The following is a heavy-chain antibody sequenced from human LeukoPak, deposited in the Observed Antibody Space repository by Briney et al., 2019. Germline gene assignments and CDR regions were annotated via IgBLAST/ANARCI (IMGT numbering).Heavy chain of an antibody. J-gene: IGHJ4*02. CDR1: GYTFTSYD. Sequence: ALVKVSCKASGYTFTSYDINWVRQATGQGLEWMGWMNPNSGNTGYAQKFQGRVTMTRNTSISTAYMELSSLRSEDTAVYYCARAPSGPTRFDYWGQGTLVTVSS. V-gene: IGHV1-8*01. CDR3: ARAPSGPTRFDY. CDR2: MNPNSGNT.